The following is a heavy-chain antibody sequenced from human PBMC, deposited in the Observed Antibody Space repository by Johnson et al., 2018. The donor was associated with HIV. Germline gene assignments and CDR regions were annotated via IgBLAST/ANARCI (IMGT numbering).Heavy chain of an antibody. J-gene: IGHJ3*02. CDR1: GFTFSSYP. Sequence: QVQLVESGGGLVKPGGSLRLSCAASGFTFSSYPMHWVRQAPGKGLEWVAVISYDGNNKYYADSVRGRFTISRDNSKNTLYLQMNSLRAEDTAVYYCARDRHTVPGPDAFDIWGQGTMVTVSS. D-gene: IGHD6-19*01. CDR3: ARDRHTVPGPDAFDI. CDR2: ISYDGNNK. V-gene: IGHV3-30*04.